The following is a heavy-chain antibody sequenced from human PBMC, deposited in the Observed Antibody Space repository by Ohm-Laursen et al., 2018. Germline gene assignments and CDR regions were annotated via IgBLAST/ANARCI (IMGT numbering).Heavy chain of an antibody. D-gene: IGHD3-3*01. CDR1: GFTVSSNY. CDR3: ARDQTSSLAYYDFWSGYYPFDY. V-gene: IGHV3-21*01. CDR2: ISSSSSYI. Sequence: GSLRLSCAASGFTVSSNYMNWVRQAPGKGLEWVSSISSSSSYIYYADSVKGRFTISRDNAKNSLYLQMNSLRAEDTAVYYCARDQTSSLAYYDFWSGYYPFDYWGQGTLVTVSS. J-gene: IGHJ4*02.